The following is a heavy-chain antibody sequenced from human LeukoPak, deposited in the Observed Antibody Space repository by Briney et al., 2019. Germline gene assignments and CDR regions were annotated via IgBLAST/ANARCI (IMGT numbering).Heavy chain of an antibody. CDR2: ISYDGSNK. Sequence: GSLRLSCAASGFTFSSYAMHWVRQAPGKGLEWVAVISYDGSNKYYADSVKGRFTISRDNSKNTLYLQMNSLRAEDTAVYYCARALVVVTASIDYWGQGTLVTVSS. V-gene: IGHV3-30-3*01. D-gene: IGHD2-21*02. CDR3: ARALVVVTASIDY. J-gene: IGHJ4*02. CDR1: GFTFSSYA.